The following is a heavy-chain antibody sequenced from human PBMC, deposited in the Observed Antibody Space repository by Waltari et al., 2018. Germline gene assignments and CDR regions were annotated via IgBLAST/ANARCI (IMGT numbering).Heavy chain of an antibody. D-gene: IGHD3-22*01. V-gene: IGHV5-51*01. Sequence: EVQLVQSGTEVKKPGESLKISCKGSGYTFSDYWIAWVRQMPGKGLEWIGVIYPGHSGTKDSPAFQGQVTISADKSISTTYLQWSSLKASDTAMYYCSRGYFDSTGTLDHWGQGTQVTVSS. CDR1: GYTFSDYW. CDR3: SRGYFDSTGTLDH. CDR2: IYPGHSGT. J-gene: IGHJ4*02.